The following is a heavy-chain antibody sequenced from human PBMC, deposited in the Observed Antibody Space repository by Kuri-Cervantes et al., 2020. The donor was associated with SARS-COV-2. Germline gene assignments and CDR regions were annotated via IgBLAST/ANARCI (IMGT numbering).Heavy chain of an antibody. CDR3: ARDYVWGYYYGMDV. CDR2: INAGNGNT. D-gene: IGHD3-16*01. J-gene: IGHJ6*02. Sequence: AAVKVSCKASGYTFTSYAMHWVRQAPGQRLEWMGWINAGNGNTKYSQKFQGRVTITRDTSASTAYMELSSLRSEDTAVYYCARDYVWGYYYGMDVWGQGTTVTVSS. V-gene: IGHV1-3*01. CDR1: GYTFTSYA.